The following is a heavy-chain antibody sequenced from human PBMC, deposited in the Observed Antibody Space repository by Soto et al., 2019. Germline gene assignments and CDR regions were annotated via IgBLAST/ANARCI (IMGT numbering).Heavy chain of an antibody. J-gene: IGHJ2*01. CDR1: GDIFSSYP. CDR3: ARDRGSQNWYFGV. D-gene: IGHD3-10*01. Sequence: QVQLVQSGAEVKKPGSSVKVSCKASGDIFSSYPFSWVRQAPGQGLEWMGGIVPLLGTADYAQKFQDRVTITADDSTSTVYMELSSLRSDDTAVYYFARDRGSQNWYFGVWGRGTLVSVSS. V-gene: IGHV1-69*01. CDR2: IVPLLGTA.